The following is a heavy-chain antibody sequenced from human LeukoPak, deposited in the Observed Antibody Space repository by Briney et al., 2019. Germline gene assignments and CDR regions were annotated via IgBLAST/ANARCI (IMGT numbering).Heavy chain of an antibody. CDR3: AREGYGGNAVIFDY. V-gene: IGHV1-69*13. CDR1: GGTFSSYA. Sequence: GASVKVSCKASGGTFSSYAISWVRQAPGQGLVWMGGIFPIFGTANYAQKFQGRVTITADESTSTAYMELSSLRSEDTAVYYCAREGYGGNAVIFDYWGQGTLVTVSS. J-gene: IGHJ4*02. D-gene: IGHD4-23*01. CDR2: IFPIFGTA.